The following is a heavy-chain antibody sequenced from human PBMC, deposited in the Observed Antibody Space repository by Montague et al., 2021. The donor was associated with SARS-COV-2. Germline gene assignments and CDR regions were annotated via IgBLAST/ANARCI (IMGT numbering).Heavy chain of an antibody. Sequence: SETLSLTCSVSGDSIRSSGYYWGWLRQPPGRGLEWIGTVYYSGSTNYNPSLKSRVTMPVDTSKNQFSLELRSVTAAGTAVYYCARLGFVELWLNLGWFDPWGQGTLVTVSS. CDR1: GDSIRSSGYY. V-gene: IGHV4-39*01. CDR3: ARLGFVELWLNLGWFDP. CDR2: VYYSGST. D-gene: IGHD3-16*02. J-gene: IGHJ5*02.